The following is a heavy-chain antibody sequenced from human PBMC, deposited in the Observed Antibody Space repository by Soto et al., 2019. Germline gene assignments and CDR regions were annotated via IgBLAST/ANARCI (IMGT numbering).Heavy chain of an antibody. Sequence: QVQLVQSGAEVRKPGASVRVSCKASGYTFDAFDIHWVRQATGQGLELMGWMNHYTGETAYTQTFRGRVSMTRDTSVSTAYMELTSLTSEDSAIYFCVRQAGGASTPGDDYWGQGTLVTVSS. D-gene: IGHD2-15*01. CDR3: VRQAGGASTPGDDY. J-gene: IGHJ4*02. CDR1: GYTFDAFD. CDR2: MNHYTGET. V-gene: IGHV1-8*01.